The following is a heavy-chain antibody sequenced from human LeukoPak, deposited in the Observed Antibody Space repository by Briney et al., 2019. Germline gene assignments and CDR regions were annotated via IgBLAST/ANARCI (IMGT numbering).Heavy chain of an antibody. CDR1: GFTFSNAW. J-gene: IGHJ4*02. CDR2: IKSKTDGGTT. D-gene: IGHD5-18*01. V-gene: IGHV3-15*01. Sequence: PGGSLRLSCAASGFTFSNAWMSWVRQAPGKGLEWVGRIKSKTDGGTTDYAAPVKGRFTISRDDSKNTLYLQMNSLKTEDTAVYYCTTDQGEYSYGYLFWGQGTLVTVSS. CDR3: TTDQGEYSYGYLF.